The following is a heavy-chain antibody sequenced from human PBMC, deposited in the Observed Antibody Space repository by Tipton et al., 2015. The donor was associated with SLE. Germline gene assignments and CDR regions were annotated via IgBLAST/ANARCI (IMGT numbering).Heavy chain of an antibody. J-gene: IGHJ2*01. V-gene: IGHV3-21*01. CDR3: ASGGGGLGGYFDL. CDR2: ISSSSSYI. Sequence: GSLRLSCEASGFTFSSYSMNWVRQAPGKGLEWVSSISSSSSYIYYADSVKGRFTISRDNAKNSLYLQMNSLRAEDTAVYYCASGGGGLGGYFDLWGRGTLVTVSS. D-gene: IGHD3-16*01. CDR1: GFTFSSYS.